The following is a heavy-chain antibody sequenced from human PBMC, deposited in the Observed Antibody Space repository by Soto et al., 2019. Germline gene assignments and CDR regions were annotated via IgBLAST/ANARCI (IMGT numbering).Heavy chain of an antibody. CDR3: ARDQLYYNDISGRPLNAFDV. Sequence: GGSLRLSCAASGFTFRNYGMNWVRQAPGKGQKWVSYIVLGSSTKYYAYSVEVRFTISRDNAKNSLYLQMNSLRAEDTAVYYCARDQLYYNDISGRPLNAFDVWGQGTMVTVSS. D-gene: IGHD3-22*01. CDR2: IVLGSSTK. V-gene: IGHV3-48*01. CDR1: GFTFRNYG. J-gene: IGHJ3*01.